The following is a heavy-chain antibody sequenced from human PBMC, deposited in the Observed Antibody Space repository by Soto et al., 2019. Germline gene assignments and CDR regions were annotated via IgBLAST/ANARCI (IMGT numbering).Heavy chain of an antibody. CDR3: VRDQYSGYDFAL. V-gene: IGHV4-31*03. CDR2: IPSRGRP. Sequence: SETLSLTCTVSGASIITDGYYWTWIRQHPGKGLEWLGYIPSRGRPFYNPSLTSRGTISADSSKNQLSLQLTSVTAADTAVYYCVRDQYSGYDFALWGQGNLVTVSS. J-gene: IGHJ5*02. CDR1: GASIITDGYY. D-gene: IGHD5-12*01.